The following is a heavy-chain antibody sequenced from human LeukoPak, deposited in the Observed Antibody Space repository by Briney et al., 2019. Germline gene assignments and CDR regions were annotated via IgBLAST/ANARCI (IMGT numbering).Heavy chain of an antibody. D-gene: IGHD4-11*01. CDR3: AKKLLTVTTWGFDY. Sequence: GGTLRLSCAASGFTFSSYAMNWVRQVPGKGLEWVSSISGSGGSTYYADSVKGRFTISRDNSKNTLYLQMNSLRAEDTAVYYCAKKLLTVTTWGFDYWGQGTLVTVSS. V-gene: IGHV3-23*01. CDR1: GFTFSSYA. CDR2: ISGSGGST. J-gene: IGHJ4*02.